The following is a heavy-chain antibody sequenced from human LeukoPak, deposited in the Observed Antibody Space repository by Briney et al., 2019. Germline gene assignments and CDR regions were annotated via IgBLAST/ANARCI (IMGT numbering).Heavy chain of an antibody. CDR1: GGSISRSSYC. CDR2: VDYTGST. D-gene: IGHD6-19*01. CDR3: ASRTGYTSGWYNY. Sequence: SETLSLTCTVSGGSISRSSYCWGWIRQPPGKGLERIGSVDYTGSTSYTPSLKSRVTISVDTSKNQFSLKLSSVTAADTAVYYCASRTGYTSGWYNYWGQGTLVTVSS. J-gene: IGHJ4*02. V-gene: IGHV4-39*01.